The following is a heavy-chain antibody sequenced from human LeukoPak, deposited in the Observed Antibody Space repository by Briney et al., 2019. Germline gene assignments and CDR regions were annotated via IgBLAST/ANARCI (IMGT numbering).Heavy chain of an antibody. Sequence: GGSLRLSCVASGFIFRDYSMNWVRRAPGKGLEWVSSISSSSSYIYYADSVKGRFTISRDNAKDSLYLQMNSLRAEDTAVYYCARSRYSSSSGSIPVNWFDPWGQGTLVTVSS. D-gene: IGHD6-6*01. V-gene: IGHV3-21*01. J-gene: IGHJ5*02. CDR2: ISSSSSYI. CDR3: ARSRYSSSSGSIPVNWFDP. CDR1: GFIFRDYS.